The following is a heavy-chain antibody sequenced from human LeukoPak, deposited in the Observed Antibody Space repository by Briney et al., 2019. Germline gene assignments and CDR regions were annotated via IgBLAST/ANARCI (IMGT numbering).Heavy chain of an antibody. CDR3: ARVWGGGTYYFDY. V-gene: IGHV4-30-4*01. J-gene: IGHJ4*02. Sequence: SQTLSLTCTVSGGSISSGDYYWSWIRQPPGKGLEWIGYIYYSGSTYYNPSLKSRVTISVDTSKNQFSLKLSSVTAADTAVYYCARVWGGGTYYFDYWGQGTLVTVSS. D-gene: IGHD4-23*01. CDR2: IYYSGST. CDR1: GGSISSGDYY.